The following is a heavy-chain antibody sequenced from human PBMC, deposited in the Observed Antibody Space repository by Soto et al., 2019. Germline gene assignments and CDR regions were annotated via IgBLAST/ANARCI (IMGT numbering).Heavy chain of an antibody. V-gene: IGHV4-4*02. CDR2: IYHSGST. J-gene: IGHJ4*02. CDR1: GASISSTSSYDY. CDR3: ARMVGAALVAY. Sequence: QVQLQESAPGLVKPSGTLSLTCTVSGASISSTSSYDYWSWVRQPPGKGLEWIGEIYHSGSTDYNPALESLVTMSVDKSMIQFHLRLSSVAAADTAVSYCARMVGAALVAYWGQGSLVTVSS. D-gene: IGHD2-15*01.